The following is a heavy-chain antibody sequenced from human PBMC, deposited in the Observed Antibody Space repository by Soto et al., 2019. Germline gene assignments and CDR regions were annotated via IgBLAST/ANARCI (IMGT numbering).Heavy chain of an antibody. J-gene: IGHJ6*02. V-gene: IGHV4-34*01. D-gene: IGHD1-1*01. CDR1: GGSFSGYY. Sequence: PSETLSLTCAVYGGSFSGYYWSWIRQPPGKGLEWIGEINHSGSTNYNPSLKSRVTISVDTSKNQFSLKLSSVTAADTAVYYCATLQRYYYYYGMDVWGQGTTVTVS. CDR3: ATLQRYYYYYGMDV. CDR2: INHSGST.